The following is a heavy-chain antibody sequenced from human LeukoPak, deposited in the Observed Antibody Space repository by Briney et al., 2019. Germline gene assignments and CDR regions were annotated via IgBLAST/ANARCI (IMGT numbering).Heavy chain of an antibody. CDR2: NHDSGTT. V-gene: IGHV4-61*01. CDR1: GYSISSGYY. Sequence: PSETLSLTCTVSGYSISSGYYWGWIRQPPGKGLEWIAYNHDSGTTNYNPSLKSRVTTSIDTSKNQFSLKLNSVTAADTAVYCARDRALGSGKYYFDYWGQGTLVTVSS. D-gene: IGHD3-16*01. J-gene: IGHJ4*02. CDR3: ARDRALGSGKYYFDY.